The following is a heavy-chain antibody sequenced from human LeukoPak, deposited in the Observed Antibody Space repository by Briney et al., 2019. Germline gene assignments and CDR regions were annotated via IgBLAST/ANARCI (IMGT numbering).Heavy chain of an antibody. CDR2: IKQDGSEK. CDR3: ARVDGIAVAPDDAFDV. Sequence: GGSLRLSCVASGLTLSTYWMSWVRQAPGKGLEWVASIKQDGSEKYYVDSVKGRFDISRDNAKNSLYLQMNSLGAEDTAVYYCARVDGIAVAPDDAFDVWGQGTMVTVSS. J-gene: IGHJ3*01. D-gene: IGHD6-19*01. CDR1: GLTLSTYW. V-gene: IGHV3-7*03.